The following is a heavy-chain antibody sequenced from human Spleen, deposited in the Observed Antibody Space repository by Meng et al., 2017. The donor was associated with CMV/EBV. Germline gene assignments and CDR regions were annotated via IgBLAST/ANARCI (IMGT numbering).Heavy chain of an antibody. CDR2: IYYSGST. CDR1: GGSISSYY. CDR3: AREKYSGYDRGQGYGMDV. D-gene: IGHD5-12*01. Sequence: SETLSLTCTVSGGSISSYYWSWIRQPPGKGLEWIGYIYYSGSTNYNPSLKSRVTISVDTSKNQFSLKLNSVTAADTAVYYCAREKYSGYDRGQGYGMDVWGQGTTVTVSS. J-gene: IGHJ6*02. V-gene: IGHV4-59*01.